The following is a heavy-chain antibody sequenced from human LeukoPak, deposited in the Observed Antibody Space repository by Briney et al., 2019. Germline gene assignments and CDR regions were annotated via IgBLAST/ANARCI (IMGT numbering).Heavy chain of an antibody. CDR3: AKYCSGGSCYDNYYFDY. V-gene: IGHV3-23*01. CDR1: GFTFSSYA. Sequence: GGSLRLSCAASGFTFSSYAMSWVRQAPGKGLEWVSAISGSAGSTYYADSVKGRFTISRDNSKNTLYLQMNSLRAGDTAVYYCAKYCSGGSCYDNYYFDYWGQGTLVTVSS. D-gene: IGHD2-15*01. CDR2: ISGSAGST. J-gene: IGHJ4*02.